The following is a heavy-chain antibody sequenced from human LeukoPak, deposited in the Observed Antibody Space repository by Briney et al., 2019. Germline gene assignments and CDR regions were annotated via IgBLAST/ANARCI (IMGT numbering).Heavy chain of an antibody. D-gene: IGHD6-19*01. CDR2: ISTFSTYT. J-gene: IGHJ4*02. Sequence: PGGSLRLSCAASGFTFTDYCMTWIRQAPGKGLEWLPYISTFSTYTNYADSVKGRFTISRDNANQSLFLQMDSLRADDTAVYYCARIKGYSSSPFDIWGQGTLVTVSS. CDR3: ARIKGYSSSPFDI. CDR1: GFTFTDYC. V-gene: IGHV3-11*06.